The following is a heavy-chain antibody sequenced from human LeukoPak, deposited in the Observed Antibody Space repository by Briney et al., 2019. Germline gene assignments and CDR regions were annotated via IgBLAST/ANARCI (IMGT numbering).Heavy chain of an antibody. CDR1: GGSFSGYY. CDR2: INHSGST. CDR3: AKVSGSFLQLLLDY. Sequence: SETLSLTCAVYGGSFSGYYWSWIRQPPGKGLEWIGEINHSGSTNYNPSLKSRVTISVDTSKNQFSLKLSSVTAADTAVYYCAKVSGSFLQLLLDYWGQGTLVTVSS. D-gene: IGHD1-26*01. J-gene: IGHJ4*02. V-gene: IGHV4-34*01.